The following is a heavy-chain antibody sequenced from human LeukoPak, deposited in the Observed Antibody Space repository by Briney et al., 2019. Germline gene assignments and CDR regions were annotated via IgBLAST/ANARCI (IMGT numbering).Heavy chain of an antibody. CDR1: GYTFTSYD. CDR3: ARGGPRGDSCDY. V-gene: IGHV1-8*01. CDR2: MNPNSGNT. Sequence: GASVKVSCKASGYTFTSYDINWVRQAAGQGLEWMGWMNPNSGNTGYAQKFQGRVTMTRNASISTAYMELSSLRSEDTAVYYCARGGPRGDSCDYWGQGTLVTVSS. D-gene: IGHD2-15*01. J-gene: IGHJ4*02.